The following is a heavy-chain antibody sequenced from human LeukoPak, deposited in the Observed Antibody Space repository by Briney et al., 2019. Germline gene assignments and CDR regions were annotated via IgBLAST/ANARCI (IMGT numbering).Heavy chain of an antibody. J-gene: IGHJ4*02. CDR1: SSTSYY. CDR3: ATLDHGSVGY. CDR2: IYPDDSDT. D-gene: IGHD3-10*01. V-gene: IGHV5-51*01. Sequence: SSTSYYWAWIRQPPGKGLEWMGIIYPDDSDTRYSPSFQGQVTISADKSISAAYLQWSSLKASDTAMYYCATLDHGSVGYWGQGTLVTVSS.